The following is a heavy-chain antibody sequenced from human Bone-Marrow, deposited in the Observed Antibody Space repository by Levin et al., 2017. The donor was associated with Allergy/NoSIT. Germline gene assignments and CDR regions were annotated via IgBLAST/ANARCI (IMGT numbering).Heavy chain of an antibody. J-gene: IGHJ2*01. CDR3: AKCSGWYGKGYFDL. Sequence: GESLKISCAASGFTVSSNYMSWVRQAPGKGLEWVSVIYSGGDTKYTDSVKGRFTISRDNSKNTLYLQMNSLRAEDTAVYYCAKCSGWYGKGYFDLLGRGTLVTVSS. CDR1: GFTVSSNY. CDR2: IYSGGDT. V-gene: IGHV3-53*01. D-gene: IGHD6-19*01.